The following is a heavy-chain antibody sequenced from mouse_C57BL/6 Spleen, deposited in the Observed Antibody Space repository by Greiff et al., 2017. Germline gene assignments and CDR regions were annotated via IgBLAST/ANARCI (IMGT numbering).Heavy chain of an antibody. V-gene: IGHV1-52*01. J-gene: IGHJ3*01. CDR2: IDPSDSET. Sequence: VQLQQPGAELVRPGSSVKLSCKASGYTFTSYWMHWVKQRPIQGLEWIGNIDPSDSETHYNQKFKDKATLTVDKSSSTAYMQLSSLTSEDSAVYYCARGDYYGGFAYWGQGTLVTVSA. CDR1: GYTFTSYW. CDR3: ARGDYYGGFAY. D-gene: IGHD1-1*02.